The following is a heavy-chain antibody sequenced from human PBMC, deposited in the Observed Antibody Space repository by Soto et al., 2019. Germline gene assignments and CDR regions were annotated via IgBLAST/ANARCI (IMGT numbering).Heavy chain of an antibody. V-gene: IGHV3-30*18. Sequence: QVQLVESGGGVVQPGRSLRVSCAASEFTFSNYGMHWVRQAPGEGLEWVAAISRDGSNKYYADSVKGRFTISRDNSKNMLYLKMNSLRGEDTAVYYCAKEGRGSSTSCSRCYGLDVCGQGTTVTVS. CDR1: EFTFSNYG. CDR2: ISRDGSNK. J-gene: IGHJ6*02. CDR3: AKEGRGSSTSCSRCYGLDV. D-gene: IGHD2-2*01.